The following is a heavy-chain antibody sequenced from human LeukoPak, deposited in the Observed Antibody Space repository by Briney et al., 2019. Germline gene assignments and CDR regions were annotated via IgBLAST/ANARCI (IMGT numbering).Heavy chain of an antibody. J-gene: IGHJ4*02. Sequence: ASVKLTCTASGYTFTSYGISWVRQAPGQGLEWMGWISAYNGNTNYAQKLQGRVTMTTDTSTSTAYMELRSLRSDDTAVYYCARDLRGYSSSWYYFDYWGQGTLVTVSS. CDR1: GYTFTSYG. D-gene: IGHD6-13*01. CDR2: ISAYNGNT. V-gene: IGHV1-18*01. CDR3: ARDLRGYSSSWYYFDY.